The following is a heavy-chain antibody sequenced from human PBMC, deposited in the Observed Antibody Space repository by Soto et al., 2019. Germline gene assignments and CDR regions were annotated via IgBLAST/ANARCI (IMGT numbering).Heavy chain of an antibody. CDR1: GYSFTSYW. D-gene: IGHD3-22*01. CDR3: ARGYYYDSSGYYYYYGMDV. V-gene: IGHV5-10-1*01. Sequence: GESLKISCKGSGYSFTSYWISWVRQMPGKGLEWMGRIDPSDSYTNYSPSFQGHVTISADKAISTAYLQWSSLKAPDTAMYYCARGYYYDSSGYYYYYGMDVWGQGTTVTVSS. J-gene: IGHJ6*02. CDR2: IDPSDSYT.